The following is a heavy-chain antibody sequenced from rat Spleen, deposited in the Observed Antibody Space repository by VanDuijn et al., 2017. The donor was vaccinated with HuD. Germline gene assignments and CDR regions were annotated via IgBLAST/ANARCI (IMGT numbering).Heavy chain of an antibody. Sequence: EVQLVESDGGLVQPGRSLKLSCAASGFTFTDYYMAWVRQAPTKGLEWVATISYEGSSTYYGDSVKGRFTISRDNAKSTLYLQMDSLRSEDTATYYCTTRPYYSSLNWFPYWGQGVMVTVSS. CDR3: TTRPYYSSLNWFPY. J-gene: IGHJ2*01. CDR1: GFTFTDYY. CDR2: ISYEGSST. V-gene: IGHV5-20*01. D-gene: IGHD1-2*01.